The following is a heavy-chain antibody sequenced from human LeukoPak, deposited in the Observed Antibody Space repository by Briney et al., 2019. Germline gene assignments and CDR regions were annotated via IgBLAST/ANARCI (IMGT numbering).Heavy chain of an antibody. CDR2: IKQDGSEK. V-gene: IGHV3-7*01. CDR1: GFSFSRYW. J-gene: IGHJ5*02. CDR3: ARGKTSQNIVTRKTYNWFDP. D-gene: IGHD2/OR15-2a*01. Sequence: GGSLRLSCAASGFSFSRYWMSWVRQAPGKGLEWVANIKQDGSEKNYVESVKGRFTISRDNAKNSLYLQTNSLRAEDTAVYYCARGKTSQNIVTRKTYNWFDPWGQGTLVTVSS.